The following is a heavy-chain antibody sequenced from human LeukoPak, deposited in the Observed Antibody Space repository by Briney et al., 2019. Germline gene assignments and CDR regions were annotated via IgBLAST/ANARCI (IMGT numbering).Heavy chain of an antibody. V-gene: IGHV6-1*01. CDR2: TYYRSKWYN. D-gene: IGHD3-3*01. J-gene: IGHJ5*02. CDR3: ASQYYDFWSGYWAWFDP. CDR1: GDSVSSNSAA. Sequence: SQTLSLTCVISGDSVSSNSAAWDWIRQSPSRGLEWLGRTYYRSKWYNDYAVSVRSRITINPDTSKNQFSLQLNSVTPEDTAVYYCASQYYDFWSGYWAWFDPWGQGTLVTVSS.